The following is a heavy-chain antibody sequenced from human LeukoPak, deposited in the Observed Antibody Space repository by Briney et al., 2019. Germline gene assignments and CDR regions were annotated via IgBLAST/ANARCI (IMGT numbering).Heavy chain of an antibody. CDR2: ISAYNGNT. Sequence: ASVKVSCKASGYTFTSYGISWVRQAPGQGLEWMGWISAYNGNTNYAQKLQGRVTMTTDTSTSTAYMGLRSLRSDDTAVYYCAREEGSSWAYYYYGMDVWGQGTTVTVSS. V-gene: IGHV1-18*01. J-gene: IGHJ6*02. D-gene: IGHD6-13*01. CDR3: AREEGSSWAYYYYGMDV. CDR1: GYTFTSYG.